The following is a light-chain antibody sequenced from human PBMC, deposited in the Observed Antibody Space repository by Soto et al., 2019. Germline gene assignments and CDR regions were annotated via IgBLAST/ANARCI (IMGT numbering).Light chain of an antibody. Sequence: QSVLTQPASVSGSPGQSITISCTGTSSDIGHNKYVSWYQQYPGKVPKLLINQVSNRPSGVSNRFSGSKSGNTASLTISGLLAEDEADYFCTSSTSDSLCVFGTGTKVTVL. CDR1: SSDIGHNKY. CDR2: QVS. J-gene: IGLJ1*01. CDR3: TSSTSDSLCV. V-gene: IGLV2-14*01.